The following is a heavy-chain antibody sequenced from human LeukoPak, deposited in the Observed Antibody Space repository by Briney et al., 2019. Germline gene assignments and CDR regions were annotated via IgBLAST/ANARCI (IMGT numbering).Heavy chain of an antibody. V-gene: IGHV3-30*02. CDR2: IRSDESKE. CDR3: AIQGSTWYYFDY. J-gene: IGHJ4*02. Sequence: GGSLRLSCAASGFTFSSNGMHWVRQAPGKGLEWVAFIRSDESKEYYADSVRGRFTISRDNSKSTLYLQMNSLRAEDTAVYHCAIQGSTWYYFDYWGQGTLVAVSS. D-gene: IGHD6-13*01. CDR1: GFTFSSNG.